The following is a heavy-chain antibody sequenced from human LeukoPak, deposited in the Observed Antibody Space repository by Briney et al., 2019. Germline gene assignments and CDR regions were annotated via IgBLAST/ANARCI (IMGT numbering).Heavy chain of an antibody. V-gene: IGHV4-59*01. CDR2: IYYSGST. J-gene: IGHJ4*02. CDR3: ASSYYDSSGPAY. Sequence: PSETLSLTCTVSGGSISSYYWSWIRQPPEKGQEWIGYIYYSGSTNYNPSLKSRVTISVDTSKNQFSLKLSSVSAADTAVYYCASSYYDSSGPAYWGQGTLVTVSS. CDR1: GGSISSYY. D-gene: IGHD3-22*01.